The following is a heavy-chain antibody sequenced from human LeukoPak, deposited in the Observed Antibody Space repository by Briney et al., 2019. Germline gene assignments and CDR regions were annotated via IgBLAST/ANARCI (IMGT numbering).Heavy chain of an antibody. CDR1: GDSVSSNSAA. CDR3: ASRRYYDSSGYYSDAFDI. J-gene: IGHJ3*02. CDR2: TYYRSKWYN. Sequence: SQTPSLTCAISGDSVSSNSAAWNWIRQSPSRGLEWLGRTYYRSKWYNDYAVSVKSRITINPDTSKNQFSLQLNSVTPEDTAVYYCASRRYYDSSGYYSDAFDIWGQGTMVTVSS. V-gene: IGHV6-1*01. D-gene: IGHD3-22*01.